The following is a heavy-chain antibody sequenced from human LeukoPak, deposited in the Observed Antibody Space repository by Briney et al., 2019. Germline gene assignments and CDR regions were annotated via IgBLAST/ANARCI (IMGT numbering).Heavy chain of an antibody. CDR1: GGSFSGYY. J-gene: IGHJ4*02. D-gene: IGHD3-3*01. CDR3: ARGDDFWRLIFDY. V-gene: IGHV4-34*01. Sequence: SETLSLTCAVYGGSFSGYYWSWIRQPPGKGLEWIGEINHSGSTNYNPSLKSRVTISVDTSKNQFSLKLSSVTAADTAVYNCARGDDFWRLIFDYWGQGTLVTVSS. CDR2: INHSGST.